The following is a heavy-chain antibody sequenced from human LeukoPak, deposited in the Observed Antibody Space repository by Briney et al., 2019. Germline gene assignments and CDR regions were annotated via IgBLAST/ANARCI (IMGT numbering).Heavy chain of an antibody. V-gene: IGHV4-4*07. J-gene: IGHJ4*02. CDR1: GGSISTYY. CDR3: AREGGRGGNGPPPGY. D-gene: IGHD2-15*01. Sequence: SETLSLTCTVSGGSISTYYWSWIRQPPGKGLEWIGRIYTSGSTNYNPSLKSRVTISVDTSKKQFSLRLTSVTAADTAVYYCAREGGRGGNGPPPGYWGRGTWVTVPS. CDR2: IYTSGST.